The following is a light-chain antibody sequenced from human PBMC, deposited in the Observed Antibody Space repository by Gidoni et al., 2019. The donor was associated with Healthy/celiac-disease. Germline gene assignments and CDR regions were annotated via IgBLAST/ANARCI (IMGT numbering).Light chain of an antibody. J-gene: IGKJ1*01. CDR3: QQYGRT. Sequence: EIVLTQSPGTLSLSPGERATLSCRASQSVSSSYLAWYQQKPGQAPRLLIYGASSRATGIPDRFSGSGSGTDSTLTISRLEPEDFAVYYCQQYGRTFGQXTKVEIK. CDR1: QSVSSSY. CDR2: GAS. V-gene: IGKV3-20*01.